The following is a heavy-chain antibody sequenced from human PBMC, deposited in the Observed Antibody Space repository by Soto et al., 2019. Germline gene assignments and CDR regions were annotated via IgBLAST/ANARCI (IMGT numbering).Heavy chain of an antibody. CDR2: ISSSSSYI. V-gene: IGHV3-21*01. CDR3: ARALSYSSSWYVHYYYYGMDV. J-gene: IGHJ6*02. CDR1: GFTFSSYS. D-gene: IGHD6-13*01. Sequence: GGSLRLSCAASGFTFSSYSMNWVRQAPGKGLEWVSSISSSSSYIYYADSVKGRFTISRDNAKNSLYLQMNSLRAEDTAVYYCARALSYSSSWYVHYYYYGMDVWGQGTTVTVSS.